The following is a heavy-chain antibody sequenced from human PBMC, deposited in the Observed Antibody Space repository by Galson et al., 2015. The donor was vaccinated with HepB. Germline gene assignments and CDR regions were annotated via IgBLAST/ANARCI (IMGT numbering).Heavy chain of an antibody. Sequence: SLRLSCAASGFTFSSYAMHWVRQAPGKGLEWVAVISYDGSNKYYADSVKGRFTISRDNSKNTLYLQMNSLRAEDTAVYYCASDCSSTSCSPRPYYYYYGMDVWGQGTTVTVSS. CDR3: ASDCSSTSCSPRPYYYYYGMDV. V-gene: IGHV3-30-3*01. D-gene: IGHD2-2*01. CDR2: ISYDGSNK. J-gene: IGHJ6*02. CDR1: GFTFSSYA.